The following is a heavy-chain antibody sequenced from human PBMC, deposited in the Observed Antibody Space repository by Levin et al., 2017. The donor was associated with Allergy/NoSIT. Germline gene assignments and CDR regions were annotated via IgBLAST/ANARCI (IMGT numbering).Heavy chain of an antibody. CDR1: GFTFSSYW. CDR3: ARGMITFGGVIVDY. D-gene: IGHD3-16*02. J-gene: IGHJ4*02. V-gene: IGHV3-74*01. CDR2: INSDGSST. Sequence: GESLKISCAASGFTFSSYWMHWVRQAPGKGLVWVSRINSDGSSTSYADSVKGRFTISRDNAKNTLYLQMNSLRAEDTAVYYCARGMITFGGVIVDYWGQGTLVTVSS.